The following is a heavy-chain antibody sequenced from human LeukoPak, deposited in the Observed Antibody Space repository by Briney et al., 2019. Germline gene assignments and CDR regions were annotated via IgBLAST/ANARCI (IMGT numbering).Heavy chain of an antibody. Sequence: GESLKISCKASGNSITTYWIGWVRQKPGKGLEWMGLVFPGDSDTRYSPSFQGQVTISADKSISTAYLQWSSLKASDTAMYYCARRGSGYDPWGQGTLVTASS. CDR3: ARRGSGYDP. CDR2: VFPGDSDT. V-gene: IGHV5-51*01. J-gene: IGHJ5*02. D-gene: IGHD3-16*01. CDR1: GNSITTYW.